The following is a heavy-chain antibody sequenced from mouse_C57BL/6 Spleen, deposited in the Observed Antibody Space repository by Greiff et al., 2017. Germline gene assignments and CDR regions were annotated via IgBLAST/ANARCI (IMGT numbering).Heavy chain of an antibody. V-gene: IGHV1-52*01. D-gene: IGHD2-5*01. Sequence: QVQLQQPGAELVRPGSSVKLSCKASGYTFTSYWMHWVKQRPIQGLEWIGNIYPSDSETHYNQKFKDKATLTVDKSSSTAYMQLSRLTTEDSADYSGSRDYSNYLYAMDYWGQGTSVTVSS. CDR1: GYTFTSYW. CDR2: IYPSDSET. CDR3: SRDYSNYLYAMDY. J-gene: IGHJ4*01.